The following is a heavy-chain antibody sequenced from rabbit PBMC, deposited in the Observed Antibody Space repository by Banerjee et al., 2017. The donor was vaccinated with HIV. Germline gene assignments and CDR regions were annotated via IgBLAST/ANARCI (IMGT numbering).Heavy chain of an antibody. CDR3: ARSAYAGYAYSTLNL. D-gene: IGHD6-1*01. CDR2: INTSSGNA. Sequence: QSLEESGGDLVKPEGSLTLTCTASGFSFSNKYVMCWVRQAPGKGLEWIACINTSSGNAVYANWAKGRFTISKTSSTTVTLQMTSLTAADTATYFCARSAYAGYAYSTLNLWGPGTLVTVS. J-gene: IGHJ4*01. V-gene: IGHV1S40*01. CDR1: GFSFSNKYV.